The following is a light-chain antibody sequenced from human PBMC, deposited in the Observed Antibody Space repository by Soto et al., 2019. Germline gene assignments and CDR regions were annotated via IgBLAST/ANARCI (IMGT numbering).Light chain of an antibody. CDR3: ASWDDSLNAFYV. CDR1: SSNIGSNY. CDR2: RNN. Sequence: QLVLTQPPSASGTPGQRVTISCSGRSSNIGSNYVYWYQQLPGTAPKLLMYRNNQRPSGVPDRFSGSKSGTSASLAISGLRSEDEADYYCASWDDSLNAFYVFGTGTKVPVL. V-gene: IGLV1-47*01. J-gene: IGLJ1*01.